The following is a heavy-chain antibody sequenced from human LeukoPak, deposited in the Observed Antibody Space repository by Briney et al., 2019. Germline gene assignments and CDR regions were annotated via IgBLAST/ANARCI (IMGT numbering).Heavy chain of an antibody. CDR2: IYPGGST. J-gene: IGHJ5*02. CDR3: ARAGSGWSDVWFDP. D-gene: IGHD6-19*01. V-gene: IGHV4-4*07. Sequence: PSETLSLTCTVSGGSISSYYWSWIRQPAGKGLEWIGRIYPGGSTNYNPSLKSRVTMSVDTSKNLFSLKLSSVTAADTAVYYCARAGSGWSDVWFDPWGQGTLVTVSS. CDR1: GGSISSYY.